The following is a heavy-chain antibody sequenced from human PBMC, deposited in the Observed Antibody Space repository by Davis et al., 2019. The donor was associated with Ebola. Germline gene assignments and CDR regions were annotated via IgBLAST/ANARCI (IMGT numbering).Heavy chain of an antibody. CDR2: IDPSDSYT. CDR3: ARLNQQLDYDAFDI. CDR1: GYSFSSSW. J-gene: IGHJ3*02. V-gene: IGHV5-10-1*01. D-gene: IGHD6-13*01. Sequence: KISCKGSGYSFSSSWITWVRQMPGKGLECVGRIDPSDSYTNYSPAFQGHVTISADKSIITAYLQWSSLKASDTAMYYCARLNQQLDYDAFDIWGQGTMVTVSS.